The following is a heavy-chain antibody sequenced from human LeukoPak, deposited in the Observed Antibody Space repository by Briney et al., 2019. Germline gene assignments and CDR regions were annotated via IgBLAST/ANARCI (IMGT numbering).Heavy chain of an antibody. CDR1: GYTFTSSD. V-gene: IGHV1-8*01. D-gene: IGHD3-10*01. CDR3: ARAFYGSGIFDP. Sequence: ASVKVSCKASGYTFTSSDINWVRQATGEGLEWMGWMSPNSGDTGYAQKFQGRGTMTRDTSINTAYMELSSLRSEDTAVYYCARAFYGSGIFDPWGQGTLVTVSS. J-gene: IGHJ5*02. CDR2: MSPNSGDT.